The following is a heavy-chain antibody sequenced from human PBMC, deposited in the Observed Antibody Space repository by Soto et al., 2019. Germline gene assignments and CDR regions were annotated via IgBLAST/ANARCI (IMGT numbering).Heavy chain of an antibody. V-gene: IGHV3-30*03. CDR1: GFTFRSYG. J-gene: IGHJ4*02. CDR2: ISYDGSNK. Sequence: GGSLRLSCVASGFTFRSYGMHWVRQAPGKGLEWVAVISYDGSNKYYADSVKGRFTISRDNSKNTLYLQMNSLRAEDTAVYYCASIVGATHFDYWGQGTLVTVSS. CDR3: ASIVGATHFDY. D-gene: IGHD1-26*01.